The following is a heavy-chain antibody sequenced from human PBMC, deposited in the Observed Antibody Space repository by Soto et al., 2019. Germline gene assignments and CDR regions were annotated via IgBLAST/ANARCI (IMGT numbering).Heavy chain of an antibody. J-gene: IGHJ5*01. CDR1: GYTFTSYA. Sequence: GASVKVSCKASGYTFTSYAMHWVRQAPGQRLEWMGWINAGNGNTKYSQKFQGRVTITRDTSASTAYMELSSRRYPDPPLSYCPAHPEHGIAARGDSWG. D-gene: IGHD2-21*01. V-gene: IGHV1-3*01. CDR3: PAHPEHGIAARGDS. CDR2: INAGNGNT.